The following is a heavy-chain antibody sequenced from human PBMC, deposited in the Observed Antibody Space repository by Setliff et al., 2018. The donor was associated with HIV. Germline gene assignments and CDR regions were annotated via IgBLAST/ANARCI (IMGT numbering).Heavy chain of an antibody. CDR2: INPGDSDT. J-gene: IGHJ3*02. D-gene: IGHD3-16*02. V-gene: IGHV5-51*01. CDR3: ATLLTFGGVIAHRGVFGI. Sequence: PGESLKISCKGSGYSFTSYWIGWVRQMPGKGLEWMGIINPGDSDTRYSPSFQGQVTISADKSSNTAYLQWSSLKASDTAMYYCATLLTFGGVIAHRGVFGIWGQGTMVTVSS. CDR1: GYSFTSYW.